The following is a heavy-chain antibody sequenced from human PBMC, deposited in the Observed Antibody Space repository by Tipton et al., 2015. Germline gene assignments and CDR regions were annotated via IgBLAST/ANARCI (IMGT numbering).Heavy chain of an antibody. Sequence: TLSLTCTVSGDSINSYYWSWIRQPPGKGLEWIGYIHYSGATKYNPSLKSRVTISVDTSKNQFSLEVRSVTAADTAVYYCARVSYLNGRAFDIWGPGTLVTVSS. V-gene: IGHV4-59*12. D-gene: IGHD3-16*02. J-gene: IGHJ3*02. CDR2: IHYSGAT. CDR1: GDSINSYY. CDR3: ARVSYLNGRAFDI.